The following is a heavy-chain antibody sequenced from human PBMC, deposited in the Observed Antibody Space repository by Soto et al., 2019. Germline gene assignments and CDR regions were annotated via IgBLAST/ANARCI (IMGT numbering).Heavy chain of an antibody. D-gene: IGHD3-22*01. V-gene: IGHV1-18*01. CDR1: GYTFTSYG. J-gene: IGHJ4*02. CDR3: ARDKVNYDSSGYYFSFDY. Sequence: ASVKVSCKASGYTFTSYGISWVRQAPGQGLEWMGWISAYNGNTNYAQKLQGRVTMTTDTSTSTAYMELRSLRSDDTAVYYCARDKVNYDSSGYYFSFDYWGQGTLVTVSS. CDR2: ISAYNGNT.